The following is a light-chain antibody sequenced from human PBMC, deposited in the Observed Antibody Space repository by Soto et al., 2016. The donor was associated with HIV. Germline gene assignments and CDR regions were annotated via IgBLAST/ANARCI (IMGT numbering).Light chain of an antibody. CDR1: QGIRNS. CDR3: LQDYNYPWT. V-gene: IGKV1-6*01. Sequence: IQMTQSPSSLSASVGDRVTITCRASQGIRNSLAWYQHKPGKAPKLLIYAASSLQSGVPSRFSGSGSGTDFTLTISSLQPEDFATYYCLQDYNYPWTFGQGTKVEIK. CDR2: AAS. J-gene: IGKJ1*01.